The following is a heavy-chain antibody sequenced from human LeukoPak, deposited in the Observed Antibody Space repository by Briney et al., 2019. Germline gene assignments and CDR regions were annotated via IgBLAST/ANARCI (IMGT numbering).Heavy chain of an antibody. J-gene: IGHJ4*02. CDR2: ISSSSSYI. Sequence: PGGSLRLSCAASGFTFSGYSMNWVRQAPGKGLEWVSSISSSSSYIYYADSVKGRFTISRDNAKNSLYLQMNSLRAEDTAVYFCARDVQVATIYPLDYWGQGTLVTVSS. V-gene: IGHV3-21*01. D-gene: IGHD5-12*01. CDR1: GFTFSGYS. CDR3: ARDVQVATIYPLDY.